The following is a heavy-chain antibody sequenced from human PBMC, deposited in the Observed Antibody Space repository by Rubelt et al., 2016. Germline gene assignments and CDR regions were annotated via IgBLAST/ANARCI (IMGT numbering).Heavy chain of an antibody. J-gene: IGHJ6*01. Sequence: QVQLQESGPGLVKPSEPLSLTCTVSSFSISSGHYWGWIRQPPGKGLEWIGSISNVGSAYYHPTLKSRVHISVDTTSNQVSLRRVSVTAADTAVYDCARMSHYGSGSYYHYYYGMDVWGQGTTVTVSS. CDR1: SFSISSGHY. CDR2: ISNVGSA. D-gene: IGHD3-10*01. CDR3: ARMSHYGSGSYYHYYYGMDV. V-gene: IGHV4-38-2*02.